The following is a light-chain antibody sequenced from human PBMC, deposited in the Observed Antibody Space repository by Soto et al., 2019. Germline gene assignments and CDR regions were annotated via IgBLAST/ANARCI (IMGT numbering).Light chain of an antibody. J-gene: IGKJ4*01. Sequence: EIVLTQSPGTLSLSPGERATLSCRASQNVSSSYLAWYQQKPGQAPRLLIYGASTRATGIPDRFSGSGSGTDFTLTISRLEPDDFAVYYCQQYGNLPLTFGGGTKVEIK. V-gene: IGKV3-20*01. CDR3: QQYGNLPLT. CDR1: QNVSSSY. CDR2: GAS.